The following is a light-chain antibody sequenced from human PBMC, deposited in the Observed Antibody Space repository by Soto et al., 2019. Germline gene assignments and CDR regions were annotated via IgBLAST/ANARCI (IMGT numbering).Light chain of an antibody. J-gene: IGLJ1*01. CDR2: DVT. V-gene: IGLV2-14*01. CDR3: SSITRSSTSV. Sequence: QSVLGQPASVSGSPGQSITISCTGTSSDVGGFEYVSWYQHQPGKAPKLIIYDVTKRPSGVSNRFSGSKSGNTASLTISGIQAEDEGDYYCSSITRSSTSVFGTGTKVTVL. CDR1: SSDVGGFEY.